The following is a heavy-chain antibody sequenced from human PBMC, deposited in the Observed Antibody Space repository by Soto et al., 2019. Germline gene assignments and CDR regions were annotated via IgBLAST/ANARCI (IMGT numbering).Heavy chain of an antibody. Sequence: QVQLVESGGGLVKPGGCLRLSCAASGFTFSDYYMSWIRQAPGKGLEWVSYISSSGSDTNYADSVKGRFTVSRDNAKNSLYLQMNSLRAEDMAVYYCARSLRGYSGYSGYWGQGTPVTVSS. CDR2: ISSSGSDT. J-gene: IGHJ4*02. V-gene: IGHV3-11*05. CDR3: ARSLRGYSGYSGY. D-gene: IGHD5-12*01. CDR1: GFTFSDYY.